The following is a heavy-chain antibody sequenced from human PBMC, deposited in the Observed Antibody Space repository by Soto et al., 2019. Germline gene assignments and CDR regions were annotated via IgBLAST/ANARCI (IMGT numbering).Heavy chain of an antibody. CDR1: GGSISSGGYY. J-gene: IGHJ5*02. V-gene: IGHV4-31*03. D-gene: IGHD1-26*01. CDR2: IYYSGST. Sequence: QVQLQESGPGLVKPSQTLSLTFTVSGGSISSGGYYWSWIRQHPGKGLEWIGYIYYSGSTYYNPSLKSRVTISVDTSKNQFSLKLSSVTAADTAVYYCARGGTLRTQFNWFDPWGQGTLVTVSS. CDR3: ARGGTLRTQFNWFDP.